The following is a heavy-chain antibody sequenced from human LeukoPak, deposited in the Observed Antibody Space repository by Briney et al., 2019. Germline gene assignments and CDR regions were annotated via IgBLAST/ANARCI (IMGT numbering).Heavy chain of an antibody. CDR2: INHSGST. D-gene: IGHD5-18*01. J-gene: IGHJ4*02. CDR1: GGSFSGYY. CDR3: ARARRGGYSYGVYYFDY. Sequence: SETLSLTCAVYGGSFSGYYWSWIRQPPGKGLEWIGEINHSGSTNYNPSLKSRVTISVDTSKNQFSLKLSSVTAADTAVYYCARARRGGYSYGVYYFDYWGQGTLVTVPS. V-gene: IGHV4-34*01.